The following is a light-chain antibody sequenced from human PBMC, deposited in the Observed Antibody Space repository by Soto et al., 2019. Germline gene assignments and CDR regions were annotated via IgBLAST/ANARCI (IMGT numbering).Light chain of an antibody. J-gene: IGKJ4*01. Sequence: EIVLTQSPGTLPLSPGERATLSCRASQSVSSSYLAWYQQKPGQAPRLLIYGASSRATGIPDRFSGSGSGTDFTLTISRLEPEDFAVYYCQQYGSSPTLTFGGGTKVHIK. CDR3: QQYGSSPTLT. CDR1: QSVSSSY. V-gene: IGKV3-20*01. CDR2: GAS.